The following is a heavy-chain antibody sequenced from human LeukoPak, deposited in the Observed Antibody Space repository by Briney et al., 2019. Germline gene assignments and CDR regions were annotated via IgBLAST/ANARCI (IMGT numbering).Heavy chain of an antibody. D-gene: IGHD3-3*01. CDR3: ARDYIAYDPLDY. CDR2: ISSRSTSI. Sequence: PGGSLRLSCAASGFTFSSYGMTWVRQAPGKGLEWVSSISSRSTSIYYADSVKGRFTISRDNAKNSLYLQMNSLRAEDTAVYWCARDYIAYDPLDYWGQGTLVTVSS. V-gene: IGHV3-21*01. CDR1: GFTFSSYG. J-gene: IGHJ4*02.